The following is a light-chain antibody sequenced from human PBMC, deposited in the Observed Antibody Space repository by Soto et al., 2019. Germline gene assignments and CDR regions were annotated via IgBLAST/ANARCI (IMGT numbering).Light chain of an antibody. CDR1: SSNIGSNY. CDR3: AAWDDSLSGWV. Sequence: QSVLTQPPSASGPPGQRVTISCSGSSSNIGSNYVYWYQQLPGTAPKLLIYRNNQRPSGVPDRFSGSKSGTSASLAISGLRSEDEAYYYCAAWDDSLSGWVFGGGTKLTVL. CDR2: RNN. V-gene: IGLV1-47*01. J-gene: IGLJ3*02.